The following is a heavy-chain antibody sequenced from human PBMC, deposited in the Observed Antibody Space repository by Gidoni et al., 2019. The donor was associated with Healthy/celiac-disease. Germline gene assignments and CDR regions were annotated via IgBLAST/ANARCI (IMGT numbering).Heavy chain of an antibody. J-gene: IGHJ3*02. CDR3: ARGVVVVAATSRGAFDI. V-gene: IGHV4-30-2*01. CDR1: GGPISSGGYS. D-gene: IGHD2-15*01. CDR2: IYHSGSP. Sequence: QLQLQESGSGLVKPSQTLSLTCAVSGGPISSGGYSWSWIRQPPGKGLEWIGYIYHSGSPYYNPSLKSRVTISVDRSKNQFSLKLSSVTAADTAVYYCARGVVVVAATSRGAFDIWGQGTMVTVSS.